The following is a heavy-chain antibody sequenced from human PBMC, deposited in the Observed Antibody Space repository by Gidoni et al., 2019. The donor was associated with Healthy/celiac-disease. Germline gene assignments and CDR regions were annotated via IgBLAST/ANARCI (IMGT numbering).Heavy chain of an antibody. CDR2: MNPNSGNT. J-gene: IGHJ6*02. CDR1: GYTFTSYD. D-gene: IGHD3-3*01. CDR3: ARGPSYDFWSGYYMGYYYYGMDV. V-gene: IGHV1-8*01. Sequence: QVQLVQSGAEVMKPGASVKVSCKASGYTFTSYDINLVRQATGQGLEWMGWMNPNSGNTGYAQKFQGRVTMTRNTSISTAYMELSSLRSEDTAVYYCARGPSYDFWSGYYMGYYYYGMDVWGQGTTVTVSS.